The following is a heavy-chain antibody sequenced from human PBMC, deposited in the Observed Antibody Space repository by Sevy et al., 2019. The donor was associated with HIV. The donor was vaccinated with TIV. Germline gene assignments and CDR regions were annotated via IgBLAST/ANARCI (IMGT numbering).Heavy chain of an antibody. J-gene: IGHJ4*02. D-gene: IGHD3-3*01. CDR2: IWYDGGNI. V-gene: IGHV3-33*01. Sequence: GGSLRLSCTASGFTFSNHGMHWVRQAPGNGPEWVAIIWYDGGNIYYADSAKGRFTISRDNSRNKLYLQMYDLRPEDTAVYYCVRESSHDFWSGYWGYLDYSGQGTLVTVSS. CDR3: VRESSHDFWSGYWGYLDY. CDR1: GFTFSNHG.